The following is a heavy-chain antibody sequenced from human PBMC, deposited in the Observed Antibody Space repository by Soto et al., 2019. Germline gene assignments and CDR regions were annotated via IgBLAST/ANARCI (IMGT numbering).Heavy chain of an antibody. J-gene: IGHJ3*02. CDR1: GYSFTSYW. CDR3: ARRKSMAGYDAFDI. D-gene: IGHD2-15*01. V-gene: IGHV5-51*01. Sequence: GESLKISCKGSGYSFTSYWIGWMPQRPGKGLEWMGIIYPGAFDTRYSPSFQVQVTISADNSISTAYLQWSSLKASDTAMYYCARRKSMAGYDAFDIWGQGTMVTVSS. CDR2: IYPGAFDT.